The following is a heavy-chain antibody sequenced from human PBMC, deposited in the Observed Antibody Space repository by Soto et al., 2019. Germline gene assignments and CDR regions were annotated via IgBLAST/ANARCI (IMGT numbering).Heavy chain of an antibody. CDR2: INHSGST. D-gene: IGHD6-6*01. J-gene: IGHJ6*03. CDR3: ARAFSIAAWDYYYYMDV. V-gene: IGHV4-34*01. Sequence: SETLSLTCAVYGGSFSGYYWSWIRQPPGKGLERIGEINHSGSTNYNPSLKSRVTISADTSKNQFSLKLSSVTAADTAVYYCARAFSIAAWDYYYYMDVWGKGTTVTVSS. CDR1: GGSFSGYY.